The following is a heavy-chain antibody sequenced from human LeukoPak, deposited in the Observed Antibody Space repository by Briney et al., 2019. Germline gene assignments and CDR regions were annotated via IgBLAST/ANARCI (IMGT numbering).Heavy chain of an antibody. CDR3: ARDKGTSYLSSFDY. CDR2: ITSSGGTT. CDR1: FSSYA. D-gene: IGHD6-6*01. Sequence: PGGSLRLSCAASFSSYAMSWVRQAPGKGLEWVSAITSSGGTTYYADSVKGRFTISRDNSKNTLYLQMNSLRAADTAVYYCARDKGTSYLSSFDYWGQGTLVTVSS. V-gene: IGHV3-23*01. J-gene: IGHJ4*02.